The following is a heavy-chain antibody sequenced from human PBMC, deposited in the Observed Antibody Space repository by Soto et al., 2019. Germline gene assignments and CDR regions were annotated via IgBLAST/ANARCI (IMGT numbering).Heavy chain of an antibody. CDR1: GDSISSYS. J-gene: IGHJ4*02. V-gene: IGHV4-59*12. Sequence: SATLTLTCTVSGDSISSYSWSWIRQPPGKGLEWIGNIHHSGSTYYNPSLKSRVTISVDRSKNQFSLKLSSVTAADTAVYYCARGMTTVTTLDYWGQGTLVTVSS. CDR3: ARGMTTVTTLDY. CDR2: IHHSGST. D-gene: IGHD4-17*01.